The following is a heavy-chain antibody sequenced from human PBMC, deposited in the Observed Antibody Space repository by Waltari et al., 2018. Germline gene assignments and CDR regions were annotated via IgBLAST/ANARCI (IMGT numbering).Heavy chain of an antibody. CDR1: GFTFSSYA. J-gene: IGHJ6*02. V-gene: IGHV3-23*01. CDR2: ISGSGGST. Sequence: EVQLLESGGGLVQPGGSLRLSCAASGFTFSSYAMSWVRQAPGTGLEWVSAISGSGGSTYYADSVKGRFTISRDNSKNTLYLQMNSLRAEDTAVYYCAKDLYYYDSSGPPFHGMDVWGQGTTVTVSS. D-gene: IGHD3-22*01. CDR3: AKDLYYYDSSGPPFHGMDV.